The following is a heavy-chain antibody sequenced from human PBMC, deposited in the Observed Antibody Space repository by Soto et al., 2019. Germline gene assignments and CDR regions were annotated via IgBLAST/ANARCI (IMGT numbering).Heavy chain of an antibody. CDR2: IYFRGTT. Sequence: QVQLQESGPGLVKPSETLSLTCAVSGGSINNFYWSWIRQPPGKALEWIGYIYFRGTTYYHPSLESLVTISLDASKNQFSLNLSSMTAADTAVYYGARSSGYATPLDQWGQGTLVTVSS. D-gene: IGHD3-22*01. CDR3: ARSSGYATPLDQ. V-gene: IGHV4-59*01. CDR1: GGSINNFY. J-gene: IGHJ4*02.